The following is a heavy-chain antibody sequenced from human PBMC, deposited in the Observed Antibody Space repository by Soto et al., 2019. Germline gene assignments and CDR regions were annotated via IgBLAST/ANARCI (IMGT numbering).Heavy chain of an antibody. CDR1: GFTFSNYR. CDR3: ARDSAGLGL. V-gene: IGHV3-74*01. J-gene: IGHJ4*02. Sequence: EAQLVDSGGGLVQPGGPLRLSCEASGFTFSNYRMHWVRQAPGKGLVGVSGINGDGSKTAHADTVQGRFTVSRDNGKSKLYLQMNSRHAGDKAVYYCARDSAGLGLWGQGALVIV. D-gene: IGHD3-16*01. CDR2: INGDGSKT.